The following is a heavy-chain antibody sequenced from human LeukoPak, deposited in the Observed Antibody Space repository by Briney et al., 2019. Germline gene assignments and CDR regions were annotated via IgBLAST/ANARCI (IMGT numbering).Heavy chain of an antibody. CDR3: ARVIGDSSSWYNWFDP. CDR1: GGSISSNSYY. CDR2: IYHSGST. V-gene: IGHV4-39*07. J-gene: IGHJ5*02. Sequence: SETLSLTCTVSGGSISSNSYYWGWIRQPPGKGLEWIGSIYHSGSTYYNPSLKSRVTISVDTSKNQFSLKLSSVTAADTAVYYCARVIGDSSSWYNWFDPWGQGTLVTVSS. D-gene: IGHD6-13*01.